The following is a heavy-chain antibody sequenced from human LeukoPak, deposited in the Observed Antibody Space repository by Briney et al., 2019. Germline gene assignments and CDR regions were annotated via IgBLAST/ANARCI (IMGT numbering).Heavy chain of an antibody. CDR3: ARRDYGDYNWFDP. Sequence: GGSLRLSCAASGFTVSSNYMSWVRQAPGKGLEWVSVIYSGGSTDYADSVKGRFTISRDNSKNTLYLQMNSLRPGDTAVYYCARRDYGDYNWFDPWGQGTLVTVSP. J-gene: IGHJ5*02. V-gene: IGHV3-53*01. CDR2: IYSGGST. D-gene: IGHD4-17*01. CDR1: GFTVSSNY.